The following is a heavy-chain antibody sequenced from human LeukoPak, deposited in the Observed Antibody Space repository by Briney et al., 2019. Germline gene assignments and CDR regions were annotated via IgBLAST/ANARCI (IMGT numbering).Heavy chain of an antibody. J-gene: IGHJ4*02. CDR2: MNTNSGNT. D-gene: IGHD2-15*01. Sequence: ASVKVSCKASGYTFTSYDINWVRQATGQGLEWMGWMNTNSGNTGYAQKFQGRGTMTRNTSISTAYMELSSLRSEDTAVYYCARETYCSGGSCYSWIDYWGQGTLVTVSS. V-gene: IGHV1-8*01. CDR3: ARETYCSGGSCYSWIDY. CDR1: GYTFTSYD.